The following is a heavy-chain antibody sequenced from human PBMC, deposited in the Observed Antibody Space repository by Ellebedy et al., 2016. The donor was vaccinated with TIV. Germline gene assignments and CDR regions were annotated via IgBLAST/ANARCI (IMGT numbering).Heavy chain of an antibody. CDR3: VKANPAYSDYSFDY. V-gene: IGHV3-64D*09. CDR1: GFTFSRHT. D-gene: IGHD4-11*01. J-gene: IGHJ4*02. Sequence: GESLKISCSASGFTFSRHTMHWVRQAPGKGLEYVSAVSTDGVSTYYSDSVKGRFTVSRDNSRDTLYLQMSSLRADDTAVYYCVKANPAYSDYSFDYWGQGTLVTVSS. CDR2: VSTDGVST.